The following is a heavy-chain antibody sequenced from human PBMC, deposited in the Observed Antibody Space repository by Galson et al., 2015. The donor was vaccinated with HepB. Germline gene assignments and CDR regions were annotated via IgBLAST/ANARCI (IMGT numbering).Heavy chain of an antibody. CDR1: GGSISSSSYY. D-gene: IGHD4-17*01. J-gene: IGHJ4*02. CDR3: ARHLLPDYGDYPARSYFDY. CDR2: IYYSGST. Sequence: ETLSLTCTVSGGSISSSSYYWGWIRQPPGKGLEWIGSIYYSGSTYYNPSLKSRVTISVDTSKNQFSLKLRPVTAADTAGYYCARHLLPDYGDYPARSYFDYWGQGTLVTVSS. V-gene: IGHV4-39*01.